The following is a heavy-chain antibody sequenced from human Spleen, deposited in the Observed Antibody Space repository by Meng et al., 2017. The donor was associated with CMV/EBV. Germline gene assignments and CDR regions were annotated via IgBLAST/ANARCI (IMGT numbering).Heavy chain of an antibody. J-gene: IGHJ3*01. V-gene: IGHV3-43*01. Sequence: GESLKISCAASQFSFDEYTMHWVRQAPGKGLEWLSLITWDSTFTYYADSVKGRFTISRDNSKNSLFLEMNSLTTEDTALYYCVKDVDPGNYYNGPVAAFDVWGQGTMVTVSS. CDR1: QFSFDEYT. D-gene: IGHD3-22*01. CDR2: ITWDSTFT. CDR3: VKDVDPGNYYNGPVAAFDV.